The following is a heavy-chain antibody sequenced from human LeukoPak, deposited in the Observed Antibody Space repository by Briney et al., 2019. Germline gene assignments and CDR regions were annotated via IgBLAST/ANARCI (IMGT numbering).Heavy chain of an antibody. D-gene: IGHD1-26*01. CDR3: AKDSLVGPLDY. V-gene: IGHV3-30*18. Sequence: GGSLRLSCAASGFTFSSYGMHWVRQAPGKGLEWVAVISYDGSNKYYADSVKGRFTISRDNSKNTLYLQVNSLRAEDTAVYYCAKDSLVGPLDYWGQGTLVTVSS. CDR2: ISYDGSNK. J-gene: IGHJ4*02. CDR1: GFTFSSYG.